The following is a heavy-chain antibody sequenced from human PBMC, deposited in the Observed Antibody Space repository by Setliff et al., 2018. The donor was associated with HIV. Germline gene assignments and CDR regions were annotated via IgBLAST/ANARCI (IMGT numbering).Heavy chain of an antibody. Sequence: SETLSLTCTVSGGTISIYYWSWIRQLPGEGLEWIGRISAGGYTYYNPSLQSRVTMSVDMSKNQFSLKLSSVTAADTAIYYCARDRSGTSYAGDDAFDIWGQGTMVTVS. CDR1: GGTISIYY. CDR2: ISAGGYT. V-gene: IGHV4-4*07. J-gene: IGHJ3*02. D-gene: IGHD3-3*01. CDR3: ARDRSGTSYAGDDAFDI.